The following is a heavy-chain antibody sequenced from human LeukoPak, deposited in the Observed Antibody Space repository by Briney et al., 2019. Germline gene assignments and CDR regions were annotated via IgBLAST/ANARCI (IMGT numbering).Heavy chain of an antibody. V-gene: IGHV3-30*02. CDR2: IRYDGSNK. Sequence: SGGSLRLSCAASGFTFSSYGMHWVRQAPGKGLEWVAFIRYDGSNKYYADSVKGRFTISRDNSKNTLYLQMNSLRAEDTAVYYCAKGYLFMWELLDSDYWGQGTLVTVSS. CDR1: GFTFSSYG. J-gene: IGHJ4*02. CDR3: AKGYLFMWELLDSDY. D-gene: IGHD1-26*01.